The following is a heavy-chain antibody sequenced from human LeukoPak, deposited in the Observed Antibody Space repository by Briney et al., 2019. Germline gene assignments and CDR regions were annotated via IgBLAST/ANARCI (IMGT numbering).Heavy chain of an antibody. Sequence: GGSLRLSCAASGFTVSSNYMSWVRQAPGKGLEWVAVISYDGSNKYYADSVKGRFTISRDNSKNTLYLQMNSLRAEDTAVYYCARGYSSSQHFFDYWGQGTLVTVSS. J-gene: IGHJ4*02. V-gene: IGHV3-30*03. D-gene: IGHD6-13*01. CDR3: ARGYSSSQHFFDY. CDR1: GFTVSSNY. CDR2: ISYDGSNK.